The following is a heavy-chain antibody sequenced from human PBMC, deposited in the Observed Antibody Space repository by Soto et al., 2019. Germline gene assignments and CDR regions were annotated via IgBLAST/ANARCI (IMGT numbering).Heavy chain of an antibody. CDR2: ISYDGNNK. CDR3: ARARSGYYFFDY. Sequence: GGSLRLSCAASGFTFSTYAIHWVRQAPGKGLEWVAVISYDGNNKYYTDSVKGRFAISRDNSKNTLYLQMNSLRAEDTAVYYCARARSGYYFFDYWGQGTLVTVSS. J-gene: IGHJ4*02. CDR1: GFTFSTYA. D-gene: IGHD3-22*01. V-gene: IGHV3-30*09.